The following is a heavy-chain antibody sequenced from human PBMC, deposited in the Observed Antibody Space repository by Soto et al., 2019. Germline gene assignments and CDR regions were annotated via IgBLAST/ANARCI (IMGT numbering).Heavy chain of an antibody. Sequence: GGSLRLSCAASGFTFSSYGMHWVRQAPGKGLEWVAVISYDGSNKYYADSVKGRFTISRDNSKNTLYLQMNSLRAEDTAVYYCAKDGNWNYPSPDYWGQGTLVTVSS. V-gene: IGHV3-30*18. CDR2: ISYDGSNK. D-gene: IGHD1-7*01. CDR3: AKDGNWNYPSPDY. J-gene: IGHJ4*02. CDR1: GFTFSSYG.